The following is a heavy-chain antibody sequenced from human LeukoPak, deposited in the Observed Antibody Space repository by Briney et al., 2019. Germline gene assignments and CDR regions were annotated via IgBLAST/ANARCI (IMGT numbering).Heavy chain of an antibody. Sequence: GSLRLSCAASGFTFSSYAMHWVRQAPGKGLEWVAVISYDGSNKYYADSVKGRFTISRDNSKNTLYLQMNSLRAEDTAVYYCARDLNYYDSSGYPYLGQGTLVTVSS. D-gene: IGHD3-22*01. CDR1: GFTFSSYA. V-gene: IGHV3-30-3*01. J-gene: IGHJ4*02. CDR3: ARDLNYYDSSGYPY. CDR2: ISYDGSNK.